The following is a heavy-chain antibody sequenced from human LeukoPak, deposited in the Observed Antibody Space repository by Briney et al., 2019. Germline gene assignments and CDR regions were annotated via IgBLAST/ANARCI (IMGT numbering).Heavy chain of an antibody. CDR2: IIPIFGTA. J-gene: IGHJ4*02. CDR1: GDTFSSYA. CDR3: AIKTVRGSYGILDY. D-gene: IGHD1-26*01. V-gene: IGHV1-69*05. Sequence: ASVKVSCKASGDTFSSYAISWVRQAPGQGLEWMGRIIPIFGTANYAQKFQGRVTITTDESTSTAYMELSSLRSEDTAVYYCAIKTVRGSYGILDYWGQGTLVTVSS.